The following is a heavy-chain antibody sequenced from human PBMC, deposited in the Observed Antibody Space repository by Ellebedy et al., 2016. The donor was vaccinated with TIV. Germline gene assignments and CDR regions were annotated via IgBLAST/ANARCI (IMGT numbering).Heavy chain of an antibody. CDR1: GGSLSRYF. CDR3: AKARGQYLHGAGSYFTD. D-gene: IGHD3-10*01. CDR2: INPSGTT. J-gene: IGHJ4*02. V-gene: IGHV4-34*01. Sequence: MPSETLSLTCAVYGGSLSRYFWSWIPQAPGRGPEWIGEINPSGTTNYNPTLKTRVTMLVDTSKTQFSLRLTYVTAAATAVYYCAKARGQYLHGAGSYFTDWGQGEMVTVSS.